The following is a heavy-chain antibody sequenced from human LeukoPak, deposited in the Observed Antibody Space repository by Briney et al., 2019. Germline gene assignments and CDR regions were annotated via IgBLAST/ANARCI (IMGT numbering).Heavy chain of an antibody. CDR3: AGLSVVTAIA. CDR1: GGSIRSSYYS. Sequence: SETLSLTCTVSGGSIRSSYYSWSWIRQPPGKGLEWIGYIYHSGSTYYNPSLKSRVTISVDRSKNQFSLKLSSVTAADTAVYYCAGLSVVTAIAWGQGTLVTVSS. CDR2: IYHSGST. J-gene: IGHJ5*02. V-gene: IGHV4-30-2*01. D-gene: IGHD2-21*02.